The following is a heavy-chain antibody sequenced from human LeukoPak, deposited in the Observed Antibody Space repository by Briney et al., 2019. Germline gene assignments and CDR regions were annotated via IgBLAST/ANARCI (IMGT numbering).Heavy chain of an antibody. Sequence: SETLSLTCTVSGGSISSYYWSWIRQPPGKGLEWIGYIYYSGSTNYNPSLKSRVTISVDTSKNQFSLKLSSVTAADTAVYYCARDRNYYDSSGHLGAFDIWGQGTMVTVSS. J-gene: IGHJ3*02. CDR3: ARDRNYYDSSGHLGAFDI. CDR1: GGSISSYY. CDR2: IYYSGST. D-gene: IGHD3-22*01. V-gene: IGHV4-59*12.